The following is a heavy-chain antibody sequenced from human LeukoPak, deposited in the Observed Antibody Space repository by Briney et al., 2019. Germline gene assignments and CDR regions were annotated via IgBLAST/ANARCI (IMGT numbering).Heavy chain of an antibody. CDR3: ARSALRILEWLSPYYYYYMDV. Sequence: ASVKVSCKASGYTFTSYYMHWVRQAPGQGLEWMGIINPSGGSTSYAQKFQGRVTMTRDTSTSTVYMELSSLRSEDTAVYYCARSALRILEWLSPYYYYYMDVWGKGTTVTVSS. J-gene: IGHJ6*03. CDR2: INPSGGST. D-gene: IGHD3-3*01. V-gene: IGHV1-46*01. CDR1: GYTFTSYY.